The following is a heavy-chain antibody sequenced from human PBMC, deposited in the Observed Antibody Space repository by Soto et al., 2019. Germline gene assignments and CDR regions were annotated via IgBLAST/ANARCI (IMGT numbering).Heavy chain of an antibody. CDR2: ISYDGSNK. V-gene: IGHV3-30-3*01. CDR3: ARDKYYDFWSGYLGYFDY. CDR1: GFTFSSYA. Sequence: TGGSLRLSCAASGFTFSSYAMHWFRQAPGKGLEWVAVISYDGSNKYYADSVKGRFTISRDNSKNTLYLQMNSLRAEDTAVYYCARDKYYDFWSGYLGYFDYWGQGTLVTVYS. D-gene: IGHD3-3*01. J-gene: IGHJ4*02.